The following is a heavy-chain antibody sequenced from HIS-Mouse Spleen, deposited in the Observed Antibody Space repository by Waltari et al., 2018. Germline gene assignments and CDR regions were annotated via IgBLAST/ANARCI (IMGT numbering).Heavy chain of an antibody. D-gene: IGHD6-19*01. CDR3: ARIAEGYSSGWYAFDY. V-gene: IGHV2-70*15. CDR2: IDWDDDK. Sequence: QVTLRESGPALVKPTQTLTLTCTFSGFSLSTSGMCVSWIRQPPGKALEWLARIDWDDDKYYSTSLKTRLTISKETSKSQVVLTMPNMDPVDTATYYCARIAEGYSSGWYAFDYWGQGTLVTVSS. CDR1: GFSLSTSGMC. J-gene: IGHJ4*02.